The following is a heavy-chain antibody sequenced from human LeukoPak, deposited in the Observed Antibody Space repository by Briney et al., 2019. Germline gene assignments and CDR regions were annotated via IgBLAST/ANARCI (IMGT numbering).Heavy chain of an antibody. D-gene: IGHD6-19*01. V-gene: IGHV3-30-3*01. J-gene: IGHJ4*02. Sequence: GGSLRLSCAASGSTFSSYAMHWVRQAPGKGLEWVAVMPYDGSNKWYADSVKGRFTISRDNSKNTLYLQMNSLRVEDTAVYYCARDQQWLVAFDCWGQGTLVTVSS. CDR2: MPYDGSNK. CDR3: ARDQQWLVAFDC. CDR1: GSTFSSYA.